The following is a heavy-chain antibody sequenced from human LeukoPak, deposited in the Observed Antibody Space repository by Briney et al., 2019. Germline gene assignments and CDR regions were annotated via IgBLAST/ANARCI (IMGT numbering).Heavy chain of an antibody. CDR3: ARVPRYYDFSYMDV. CDR1: GFTFSSYE. D-gene: IGHD3-3*01. J-gene: IGHJ6*03. CDR2: ISSSGSTI. V-gene: IGHV3-48*03. Sequence: PGGSLRLSCAASGFTFSSYEMNWVRQAPGKGLEWVSYISSSGSTIYYADSVKGRFTISRDNAKNSLYLQMNSLRAEDTAVYYCARVPRYYDFSYMDVWGKGTTVTVSS.